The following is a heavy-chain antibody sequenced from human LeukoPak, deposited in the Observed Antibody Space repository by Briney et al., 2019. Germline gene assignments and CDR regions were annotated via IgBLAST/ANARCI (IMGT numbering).Heavy chain of an antibody. Sequence: SETLSLTCSVSGGSINTYYWSCIRQPAGKGLEWIGRIHSSGSTHYNPSLKSRVTMSLDTSKNQFSLKLSSVTAADTAVYYCARLADYGDYGVYYFDYWGQGTLVTVSS. D-gene: IGHD4-17*01. J-gene: IGHJ4*02. CDR1: GGSINTYY. CDR2: IHSSGST. CDR3: ARLADYGDYGVYYFDY. V-gene: IGHV4-4*07.